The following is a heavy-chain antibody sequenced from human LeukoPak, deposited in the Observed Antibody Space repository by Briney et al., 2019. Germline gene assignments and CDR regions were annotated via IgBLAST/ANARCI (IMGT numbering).Heavy chain of an antibody. CDR3: VRGNYDNRGYSNAFDI. CDR1: GASISSSY. D-gene: IGHD3-22*01. CDR2: IYYNGNT. Sequence: PSGTLSLTCTVSGASISSSYWSWIRQPPGKRLEWIGYIYYNGNTNSNPSLKSRVTISADTSKNQFSLKLTSVTAADTAIYYCVRGNYDNRGYSNAFDIGGQGTMVTVSS. V-gene: IGHV4-59*01. J-gene: IGHJ3*02.